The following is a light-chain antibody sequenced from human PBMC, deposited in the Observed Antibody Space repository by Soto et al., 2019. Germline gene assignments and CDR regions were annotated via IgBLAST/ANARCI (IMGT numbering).Light chain of an antibody. J-gene: IGKJ5*01. V-gene: IGKV1-39*01. CDR1: RGINIY. CDR2: AAS. CDR3: QQSHTSPYT. Sequence: DIQMTQSPSSLSASVGDRVTITCRASRGINIYLNWYQQKPGKAPKLVIYAASNLQSGVPSRFSGDGVGTHFTLTISSLQPEDFATYHCQQSHTSPYTFGHGTRLEIK.